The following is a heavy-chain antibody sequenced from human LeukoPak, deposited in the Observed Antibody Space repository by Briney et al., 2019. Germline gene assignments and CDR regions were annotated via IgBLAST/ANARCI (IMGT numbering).Heavy chain of an antibody. D-gene: IGHD1-26*01. V-gene: IGHV5-51*01. CDR2: IFPGDYDT. J-gene: IGHJ4*02. Sequence: GESLKISCQVSGYTFPNYWNGRVRQKPWKGLTWMGIIFPGDYDTKYNPSFQGHVSLSADQFINSAYLQWDSLQASDSAMYYFVRHQRWSYHFDYWGQGTLVTVSA. CDR3: VRHQRWSYHFDY. CDR1: GYTFPNYW.